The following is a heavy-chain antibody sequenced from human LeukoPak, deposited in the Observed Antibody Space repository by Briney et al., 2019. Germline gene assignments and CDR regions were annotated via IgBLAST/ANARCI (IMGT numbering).Heavy chain of an antibody. V-gene: IGHV3-23*01. CDR1: GFTFSIYA. D-gene: IGHD2-2*01. Sequence: PGGSLRLSCAASGFTFSIYAMSWVRQAPGKGLEWVSGINHNSGRTYYADSVKGRFTISRDNSKNTLYLQMNSLRAEDTAVYYCAKAGYCSGTSCSPDYFYYYIDVWGKGTTVTVSS. CDR3: AKAGYCSGTSCSPDYFYYYIDV. J-gene: IGHJ6*03. CDR2: INHNSGRT.